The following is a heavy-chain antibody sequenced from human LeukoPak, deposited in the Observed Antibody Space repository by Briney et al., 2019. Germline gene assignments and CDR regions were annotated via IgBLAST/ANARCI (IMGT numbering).Heavy chain of an antibody. CDR3: AKNSNANIHDFDI. D-gene: IGHD4-11*01. V-gene: IGHV4-59*08. CDR1: GGSISSHF. CDR2: IYYSGST. J-gene: IGHJ3*02. Sequence: SETLSLTCTVSGGSISSHFWSWIRQPPGKGLEWIGYIYYSGSTNYNPSLKSRDTISVDTSKNPFSLKLSSVTAADTAVYYCAKNSNANIHDFDIWGQGTMVTVSS.